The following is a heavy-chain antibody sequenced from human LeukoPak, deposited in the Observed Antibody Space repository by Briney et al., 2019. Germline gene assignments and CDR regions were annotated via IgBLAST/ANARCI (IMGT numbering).Heavy chain of an antibody. CDR2: IWYDGSNK. CDR1: GFTFSSYG. V-gene: IGHV3-33*01. CDR3: AREYDSSGYYYLDY. D-gene: IGHD3-22*01. J-gene: IGHJ4*02. Sequence: PGGSLRLSCAASGFTFSSYGMHWVRQAPGKGLEWVAVIWYDGSNKYYADSVKGRFTISGDNSKNTLYLQMNSLRAEDTAVYYCAREYDSSGYYYLDYWGQGTLVTVSS.